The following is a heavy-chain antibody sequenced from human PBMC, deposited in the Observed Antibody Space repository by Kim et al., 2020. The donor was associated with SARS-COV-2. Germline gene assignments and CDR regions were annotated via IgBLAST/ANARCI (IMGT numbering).Heavy chain of an antibody. Sequence: GSVKGRFTISWDNANNSLYLQMNSLEAEDTAVYYCAREVRAGRRTYRFDPWGQGTLVTFSS. J-gene: IGHJ5*02. V-gene: IGHV3-11*04. D-gene: IGHD1-1*01. CDR3: AREVRAGRRTYRFDP.